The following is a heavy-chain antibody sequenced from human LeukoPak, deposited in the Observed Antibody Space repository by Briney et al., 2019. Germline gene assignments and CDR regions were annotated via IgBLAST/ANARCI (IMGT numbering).Heavy chain of an antibody. CDR2: IYYSGST. CDR3: ARDKVNWYFDL. J-gene: IGHJ2*01. CDR1: GGSISSYY. V-gene: IGHV4-59*01. Sequence: KPSETLSLTCTVSGGSISSYYWSWIRQPPRKGLEWIGYIYYSGSTNYNPSLKSRVTISVDTSKNQFSLKLSSVTAADTAVYYCARDKVNWYFDLWGRGTLVTVSS.